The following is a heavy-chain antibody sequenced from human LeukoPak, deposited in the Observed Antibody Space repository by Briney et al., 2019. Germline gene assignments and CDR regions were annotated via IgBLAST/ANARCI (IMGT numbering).Heavy chain of an antibody. CDR1: GFTFSDYY. V-gene: IGHV3-11*06. CDR2: IGTSSSYT. Sequence: GGSLRLSCAASGFTFSDYYMSWVRQAPGKGLEWISYIGTSSSYTNYADSVKGRFTISRDNARNSLYLQMNSLRAEDTAVYYCARGFQTFDPWGQGTLVTASS. J-gene: IGHJ5*02. CDR3: ARGFQTFDP.